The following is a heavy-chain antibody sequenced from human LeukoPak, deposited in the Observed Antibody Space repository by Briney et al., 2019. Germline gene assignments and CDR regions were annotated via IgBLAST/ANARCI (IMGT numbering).Heavy chain of an antibody. V-gene: IGHV4-34*01. CDR3: ARTYYYGSGSYRPFGY. D-gene: IGHD3-10*01. J-gene: IGHJ4*02. CDR1: GGSISSYY. Sequence: SETLSLTCTVSGGSISSYYWSWIRQPPGKGLEWIGEINHSGSTNYNPSLKSRVTISVDTSKNQFSLKLSSVTAADTAVYYCARTYYYGSGSYRPFGYWGQGTLVTVSS. CDR2: INHSGST.